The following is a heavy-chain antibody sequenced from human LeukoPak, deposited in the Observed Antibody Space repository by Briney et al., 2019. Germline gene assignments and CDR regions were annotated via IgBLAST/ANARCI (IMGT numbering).Heavy chain of an antibody. Sequence: SETLSLTCTVSGGSISSYSWSWIRQPPGKGLEWIGYIYYSGSTNYNPSLTSRVTISVDTSKNQFSLKLSSVTAADTAVYYCASLGATFYYWGQGTLVTVSS. CDR2: IYYSGST. J-gene: IGHJ4*02. CDR1: GGSISSYS. V-gene: IGHV4-59*01. CDR3: ASLGATFYY. D-gene: IGHD1-26*01.